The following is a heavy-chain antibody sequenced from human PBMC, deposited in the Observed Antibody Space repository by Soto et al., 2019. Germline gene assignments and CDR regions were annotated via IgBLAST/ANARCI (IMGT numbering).Heavy chain of an antibody. CDR3: ARGDYGGNLLS. V-gene: IGHV4-59*01. CDR2: MDYSGST. J-gene: IGHJ4*02. Sequence: PSETLSLTCTVSGDSISNFYWTWVRQSPGKGLEWIGYMDYSGSTNYNPSLKSRVIISVDTSNNQFSLKLSSVTAADTAVYYCARGDYGGNLLSWGQGTLVTVSS. D-gene: IGHD4-17*01. CDR1: GDSISNFY.